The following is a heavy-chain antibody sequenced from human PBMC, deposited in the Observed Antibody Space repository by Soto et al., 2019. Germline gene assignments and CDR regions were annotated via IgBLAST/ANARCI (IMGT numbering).Heavy chain of an antibody. D-gene: IGHD3-22*01. V-gene: IGHV2-70*01. CDR3: ARTRGYYDSSGYPARYYYYGMDV. Sequence: PSQTLTLTCTFSGFSLSTSGMCVSWIRQPPGKALEWLALIDWDDDEYYSTSLKTRLTISKDTSKNQVVLTMTNMDPVDTATYYCARTRGYYDSSGYPARYYYYGMDVWGQGTTVTVSS. J-gene: IGHJ6*02. CDR2: IDWDDDE. CDR1: GFSLSTSGMC.